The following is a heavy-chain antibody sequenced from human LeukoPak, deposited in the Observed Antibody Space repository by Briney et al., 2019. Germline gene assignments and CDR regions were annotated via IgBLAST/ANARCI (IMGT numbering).Heavy chain of an antibody. J-gene: IGHJ4*02. CDR3: ARDGMVRGVIIIPGSY. Sequence: VASVKVSCKASGGTFSSYAISWVRQAPGQGLEWMGRIIPIFGTANYAQKFQGRVTITTDESTSTAYMELSSLRSEDTAVYYCARDGMVRGVIIIPGSYWGQGTLVTVSS. CDR1: GGTFSSYA. CDR2: IIPIFGTA. D-gene: IGHD3-10*01. V-gene: IGHV1-69*05.